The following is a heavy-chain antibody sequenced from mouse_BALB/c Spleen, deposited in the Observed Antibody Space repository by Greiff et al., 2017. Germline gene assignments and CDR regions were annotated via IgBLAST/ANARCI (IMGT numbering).Heavy chain of an antibody. CDR3: TRLLPSRGYFDV. V-gene: IGHV1S127*01. J-gene: IGHJ1*01. CDR2: IDPSDSYT. Sequence: QVQLQQPGAELVKPGASVKMSCKASGYTFTSYWMHWVKQRPGQGLEWIGVIDPSDSYTSYNQKFKGKATLTVDTSSSTAYMQLSSLTSEDSAVYYCTRLLPSRGYFDVWGAGTTVTVSS. D-gene: IGHD1-1*01. CDR1: GYTFTSYW.